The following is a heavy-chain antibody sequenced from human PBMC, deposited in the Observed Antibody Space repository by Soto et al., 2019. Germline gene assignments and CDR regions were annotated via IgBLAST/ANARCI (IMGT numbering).Heavy chain of an antibody. CDR2: ISDSGGTT. D-gene: IGHD2-15*01. J-gene: IGHJ3*02. Sequence: EVQLLESGGGLVQSGGSLRLSCAASGFSFSSYAMSWVRQAPGKGLEWVSGISDSGGTTFYAYSGQGHFTISRDNSRNTHYLQTNPLRAEAAATYYGARRMRDSNAFDIWGLGTMVTVSS. CDR1: GFSFSSYA. V-gene: IGHV3-23*01. CDR3: ARRMRDSNAFDI.